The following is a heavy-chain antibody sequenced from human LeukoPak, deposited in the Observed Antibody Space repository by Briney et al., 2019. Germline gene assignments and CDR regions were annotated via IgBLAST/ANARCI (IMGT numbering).Heavy chain of an antibody. Sequence: GGSLRLSCAASGFTFSSYAMHWVRQAPGKGLEWVAVISYDGSKKYYADSVKGGFTISRDNSKNTLYLQMNSLRAEDTAVYYCARPDLEWFGSYYYYYYGMDVWGQGTTVTVSS. D-gene: IGHD3-10*01. CDR3: ARPDLEWFGSYYYYYYGMDV. J-gene: IGHJ6*02. V-gene: IGHV3-30*04. CDR2: ISYDGSKK. CDR1: GFTFSSYA.